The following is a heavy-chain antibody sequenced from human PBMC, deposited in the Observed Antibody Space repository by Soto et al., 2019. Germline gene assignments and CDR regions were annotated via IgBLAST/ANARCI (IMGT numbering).Heavy chain of an antibody. Sequence: ASVKVSGKASGGTFSSYAISWVRQAPGQGLEWMGGIIPIFGTANYAQKFQGRVTITADESTSTAYMELSSLRSEDTAVYYCARGNTEYYYYGMDVWGQGTTVTVSS. D-gene: IGHD4-4*01. CDR3: ARGNTEYYYYGMDV. J-gene: IGHJ6*02. CDR1: GGTFSSYA. CDR2: IIPIFGTA. V-gene: IGHV1-69*13.